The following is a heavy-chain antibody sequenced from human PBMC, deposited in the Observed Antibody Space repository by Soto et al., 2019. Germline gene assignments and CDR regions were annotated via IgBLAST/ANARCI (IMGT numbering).Heavy chain of an antibody. D-gene: IGHD6-6*01. J-gene: IGHJ4*02. Sequence: QLQLQQWGADLLKPSEPLSLPCAVYVGPFGSYYWSWIRHPPGKGLEWIGEINHSGSTNYNPSLKSRVTMSVDTSKNQFSLKLSSVTAADTAVYYCARTSRFDCWGQGTLVTVSS. CDR3: ARTSRFDC. V-gene: IGHV4-34*01. CDR2: INHSGST. CDR1: VGPFGSYY.